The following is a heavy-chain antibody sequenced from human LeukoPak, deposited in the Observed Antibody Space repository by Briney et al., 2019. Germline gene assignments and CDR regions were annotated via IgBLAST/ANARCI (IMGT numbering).Heavy chain of an antibody. CDR3: ARRRDLYSGSYYPFDY. Sequence: GESLKISCKGSGYSFTSYWIGWVRQMPGKGLKWMGIIYPCDSDARYSPSFQGQVTISADKSISTAYLQWSSLKASDTAMYYCARRRDLYSGSYYPFDYWGQGTLVTVSS. CDR1: GYSFTSYW. CDR2: IYPCDSDA. D-gene: IGHD1-26*01. V-gene: IGHV5-51*01. J-gene: IGHJ4*02.